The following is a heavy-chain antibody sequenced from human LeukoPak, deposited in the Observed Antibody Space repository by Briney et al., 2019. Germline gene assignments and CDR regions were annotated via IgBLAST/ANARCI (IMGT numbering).Heavy chain of an antibody. D-gene: IGHD3-22*01. J-gene: IGHJ4*02. CDR3: ARDTHPPYHYDNTGFYRSLDY. CDR1: GFTFSDYY. V-gene: IGHV3-11*01. CDR2: ISSSGSTI. Sequence: GGSLRLSCAASGFTFSDYYMSWIRQAPAKGLEWVSYISSSGSTIYYADSVKGRFTISRDNAKNSLYLQMNSLRAEDTAVYYCARDTHPPYHYDNTGFYRSLDYWGQGTLVTVSS.